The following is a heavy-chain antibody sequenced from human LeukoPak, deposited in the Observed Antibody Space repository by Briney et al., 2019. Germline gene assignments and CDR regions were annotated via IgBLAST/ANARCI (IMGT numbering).Heavy chain of an antibody. CDR1: GFTFSNYD. Sequence: PGGSLRLSCAASGFTFSNYDMHWVRQAPGKXLEWVAFISYDGTNKFYADSVKGRFTFSRDNSKYTLYLQMNSLRAEDTAVYYCAKGSSSGTVDNWGQGTPVTVSS. V-gene: IGHV3-30*18. CDR3: AKGSSSGTVDN. CDR2: ISYDGTNK. D-gene: IGHD3-22*01. J-gene: IGHJ4*02.